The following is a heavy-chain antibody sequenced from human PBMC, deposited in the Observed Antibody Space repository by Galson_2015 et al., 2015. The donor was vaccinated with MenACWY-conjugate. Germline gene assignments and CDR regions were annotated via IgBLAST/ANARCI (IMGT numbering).Heavy chain of an antibody. CDR2: LHYIGGT. D-gene: IGHD2-15*01. Sequence: RQPPGKGLEWIGNLHYIGGTYHNPSLKSRITTSVDTSKNQFSLNLASVTAADTAMYYCGRRRPRDIGGGFDIWGQGTLVTVSS. CDR3: GRRRPRDIGGGFDI. J-gene: IGHJ3*02. V-gene: IGHV4-39*01.